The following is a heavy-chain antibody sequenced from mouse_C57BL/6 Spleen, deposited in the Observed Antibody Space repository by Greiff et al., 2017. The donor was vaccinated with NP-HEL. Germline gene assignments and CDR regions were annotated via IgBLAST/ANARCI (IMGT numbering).Heavy chain of an antibody. D-gene: IGHD1-1*02. V-gene: IGHV8-12*01. CDR2: IYWDDDK. CDR1: GFSLSTSGMG. Sequence: QVTLKESGPGILQSSQTLSLTCSFSGFSLSTSGMGVSWIRQPSGKGLEWLAHIYWDDDKRYNPSLKSRLTISKDTSRNQVFLKITSVDTADTATYYCARSDYGSLFAYWGQGTLVTVSA. J-gene: IGHJ3*01. CDR3: ARSDYGSLFAY.